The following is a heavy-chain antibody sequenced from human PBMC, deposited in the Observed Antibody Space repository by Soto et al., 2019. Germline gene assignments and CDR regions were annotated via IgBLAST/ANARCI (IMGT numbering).Heavy chain of an antibody. D-gene: IGHD3-10*02. Sequence: EVQLVESGGGLVKPGGSVRLSCAASGFAFRNAWMNWVRQAPGKGLQWVGGIKRKVDGGTADYAAPLKDRFIISRDDSKNTLYPQLDSLKTEDSAVYYCTAMGRVSGLEIDDYVGMDSWGQGTTVTVSS. CDR3: TAMGRVSGLEIDDYVGMDS. CDR1: GFAFRNAW. CDR2: IKRKVDGGTA. J-gene: IGHJ6*02. V-gene: IGHV3-15*07.